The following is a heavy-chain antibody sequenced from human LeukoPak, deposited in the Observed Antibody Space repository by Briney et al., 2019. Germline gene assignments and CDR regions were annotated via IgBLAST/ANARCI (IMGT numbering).Heavy chain of an antibody. CDR3: AKHRSWYTSRSELDP. Sequence: GGSLRLSCAASGFTFSSYTMNWVRQAPGKGLEWVSAISGSGGSTYYADSVKGRFTISRDNSKNTLYLQMNSLRAEDTAVYYCAKHRSWYTSRSELDPWGQGTLVTVSS. D-gene: IGHD6-13*01. CDR1: GFTFSSYT. V-gene: IGHV3-23*01. CDR2: ISGSGGST. J-gene: IGHJ5*02.